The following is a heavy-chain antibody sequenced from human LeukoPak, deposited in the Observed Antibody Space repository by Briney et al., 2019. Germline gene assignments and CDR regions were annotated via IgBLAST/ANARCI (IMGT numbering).Heavy chain of an antibody. CDR2: IIPIFGTA. V-gene: IGHV1-69*05. CDR3: ARGSVDLIYYYYMDV. D-gene: IGHD5-12*01. J-gene: IGHJ6*03. CDR1: GGTFSSYA. Sequence: SVKVSCKASGGTFSSYAISWVRQAPGQGLEWMGGIIPIFGTANYAQKFQGRVTITTDESTSTAYVELSSLRSEDTAVYYCARGSVDLIYYYYMDVWGKGTTVTVSS.